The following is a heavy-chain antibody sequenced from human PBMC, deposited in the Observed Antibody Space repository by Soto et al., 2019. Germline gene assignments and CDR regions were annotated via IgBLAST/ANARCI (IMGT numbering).Heavy chain of an antibody. CDR2: IYYSGST. Sequence: SETLSLTCTVSGGSISSYYWSWIRQPPGKGLEWIGYIYYSGSTNYNPSLKSRVTISVDTSKNQFSLKLSSVTAADTAVYYCARDRNSYGDYFDYWGQGTLVTVSS. V-gene: IGHV4-59*01. J-gene: IGHJ4*02. D-gene: IGHD4-17*01. CDR3: ARDRNSYGDYFDY. CDR1: GGSISSYY.